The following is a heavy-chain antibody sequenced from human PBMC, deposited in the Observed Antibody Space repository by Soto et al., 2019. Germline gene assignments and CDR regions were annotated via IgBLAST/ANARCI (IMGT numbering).Heavy chain of an antibody. Sequence: PWGSLRLSCEASGFTFISYWMIFCRHSPLKWLEWVSVIYSGGSTYYADSVKGRFTISRDNSKNTLYLQMNSLRAEDTAVYYCARQVWSSPGKIAAAGIDYWGQGTLVTVSS. V-gene: IGHV3-53*01. CDR3: ARQVWSSPGKIAAAGIDY. CDR1: GFTFISYW. D-gene: IGHD6-13*01. CDR2: IYSGGST. J-gene: IGHJ4*02.